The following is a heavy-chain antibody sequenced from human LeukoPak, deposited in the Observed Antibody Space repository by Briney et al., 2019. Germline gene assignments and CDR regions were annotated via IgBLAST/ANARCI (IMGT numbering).Heavy chain of an antibody. CDR3: ASAWGSRAFAF. CDR1: GYTVAGYY. Sequence: ASVKVSCKASGYTVAGYYMHWGRQAPGQGLEWMGRINPNSGGTDSAQKFQGRVTMTSDTSISIGYMELSRLTSDDTAVYYCASAWGSRAFAFWGQGTVVTVSS. CDR2: INPNSGGT. J-gene: IGHJ3*01. D-gene: IGHD7-27*01. V-gene: IGHV1-2*02.